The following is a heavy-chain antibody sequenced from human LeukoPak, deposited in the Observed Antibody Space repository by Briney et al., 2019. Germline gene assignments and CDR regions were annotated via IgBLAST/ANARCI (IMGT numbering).Heavy chain of an antibody. CDR2: ISAYNGNT. V-gene: IGHV1-18*01. J-gene: IGHJ5*02. CDR1: GYTFTSYG. Sequence: ASVTVSCKASGYTFTSYGISWVRQAPGQGLEWMGWISAYNGNTNYAQKLQGRVTMTTDTSTSTAYMELRSLRSDDTAVYYCTRDTGYTAMVTFDPWGQGTLVTVSS. CDR3: TRDTGYTAMVTFDP. D-gene: IGHD5-18*01.